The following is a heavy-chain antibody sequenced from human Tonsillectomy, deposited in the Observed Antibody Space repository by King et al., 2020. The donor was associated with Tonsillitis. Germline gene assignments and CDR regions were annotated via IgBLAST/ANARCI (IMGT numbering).Heavy chain of an antibody. CDR3: ASGIFDI. V-gene: IGHV4-34*01. CDR1: GGSFSGYY. Sequence: QVQLQQWGAKLLKPSETLSLTCAVSGGSFSGYYWSWIRQPPGKGLEWIGEINHSGNTNYNPSLKSRVTISVDTSKTQFSLKLSSVTAADTAGYYCASGIFDIWAQGTMVTVSS. J-gene: IGHJ3*02. CDR2: INHSGNT.